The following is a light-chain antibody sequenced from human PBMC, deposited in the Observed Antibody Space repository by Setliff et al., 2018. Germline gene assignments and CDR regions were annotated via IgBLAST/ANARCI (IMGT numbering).Light chain of an antibody. CDR3: SAYAGNNNWGV. CDR2: MTD. J-gene: IGLJ1*01. V-gene: IGLV1-47*01. CDR1: SSNIGSNF. Sequence: QSALTQPYAVSGTPGQRVTISCSGSSSNIGSNFVYWYRQLPGTAPKLLIYMTDQRPSGVPDRFSGSKSGTSASLAISGLRSEDEGDYYCSAYAGNNNWGVFGTGTKVTV.